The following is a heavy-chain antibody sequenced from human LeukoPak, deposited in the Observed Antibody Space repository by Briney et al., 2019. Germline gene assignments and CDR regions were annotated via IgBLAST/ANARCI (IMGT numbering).Heavy chain of an antibody. CDR2: TYYSGST. Sequence: PSETLSLTCSVSGGSISRSSYYWTWIPQSPGRGLEWIGNTYYSGSTLYNPSLKSRVTISVDTSKNQFSLRLTSVTAADTAVYYCARPRGDLWSGYDYWGQGVLVTVSP. V-gene: IGHV4-39*01. D-gene: IGHD3-3*01. CDR3: ARPRGDLWSGYDY. J-gene: IGHJ4*02. CDR1: GGSISRSSYY.